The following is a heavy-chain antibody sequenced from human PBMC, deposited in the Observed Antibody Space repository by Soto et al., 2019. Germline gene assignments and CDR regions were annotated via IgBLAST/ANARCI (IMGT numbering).Heavy chain of an antibody. D-gene: IGHD5-18*01. CDR3: ARDIYRSANYYHYGMAV. J-gene: IGHJ6*02. Sequence: SETLSLTCTVSGGSISSGDYYWSWICQPPGKGLEWIGYIYYSGSTYYNPSLKSRVTVSVDTSKNQFSLKLSSVTAADTAVYYCARDIYRSANYYHYGMAVWGQGTTVTVSS. CDR1: GGSISSGDYY. CDR2: IYYSGST. V-gene: IGHV4-30-4*01.